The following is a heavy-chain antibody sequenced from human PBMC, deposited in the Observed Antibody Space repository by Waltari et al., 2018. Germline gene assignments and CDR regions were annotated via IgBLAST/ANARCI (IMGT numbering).Heavy chain of an antibody. Sequence: QVQLQESGPGLVKPSETLSLTCTVSGGSISSHYWSWIRTPPGQGLEWIGYIYYSGSTNYNPSLKSRVTISVDPSKNQFSLKLSSVTAADTAVYYCARDRGWRYYDSSGYYYVGFDYWGQGTLVTVSS. D-gene: IGHD3-22*01. V-gene: IGHV4-59*11. J-gene: IGHJ4*02. CDR3: ARDRGWRYYDSSGYYYVGFDY. CDR1: GGSISSHY. CDR2: IYYSGST.